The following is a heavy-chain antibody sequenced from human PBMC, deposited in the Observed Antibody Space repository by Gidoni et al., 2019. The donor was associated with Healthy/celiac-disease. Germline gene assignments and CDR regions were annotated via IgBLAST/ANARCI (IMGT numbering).Heavy chain of an antibody. CDR3: AKDVGGYSGYDQDY. Sequence: EVQLLESGGGLVQPGGSLRLSCAASGFTFSSYAMSWVRQAPGKGLEWVSAISGSGGSTYYADSVKGRFTISRDNSKNTLYLQMNSLGAEDTAVYYCAKDVGGYSGYDQDYWGQGTLVTVSS. D-gene: IGHD5-12*01. CDR1: GFTFSSYA. J-gene: IGHJ4*02. CDR2: ISGSGGST. V-gene: IGHV3-23*01.